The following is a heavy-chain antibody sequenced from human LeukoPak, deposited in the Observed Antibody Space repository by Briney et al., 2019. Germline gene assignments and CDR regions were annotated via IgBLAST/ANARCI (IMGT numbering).Heavy chain of an antibody. D-gene: IGHD6-13*01. CDR1: GFTFSSYA. CDR3: AKGAQQLVLWNWFDP. J-gene: IGHJ5*02. CDR2: ISGSGGST. V-gene: IGHV3-23*01. Sequence: GGSLRLSCAASGFTFSSYAMSWVRQAPGKGLEWVSAISGSGGSTCYADSVKGRFTISRDNSKNTLYLQMNSLRAEDTAVYYCAKGAQQLVLWNWFDPWGQGTLVTVSS.